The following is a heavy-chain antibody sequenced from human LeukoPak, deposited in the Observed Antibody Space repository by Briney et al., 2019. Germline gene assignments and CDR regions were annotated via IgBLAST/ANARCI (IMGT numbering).Heavy chain of an antibody. CDR1: GGSFSGYY. Sequence: PSETLSLTCAVYGGSFSGYYRSWIRQPPGKGLEWIGEINHSGSTNYNPSLKSRVTISVDTSKNQFSLKLSSVTAADTAVYYCASRLHYWGQGTLVTVSS. V-gene: IGHV4-34*01. CDR3: ASRLHY. J-gene: IGHJ4*02. CDR2: INHSGST. D-gene: IGHD5-12*01.